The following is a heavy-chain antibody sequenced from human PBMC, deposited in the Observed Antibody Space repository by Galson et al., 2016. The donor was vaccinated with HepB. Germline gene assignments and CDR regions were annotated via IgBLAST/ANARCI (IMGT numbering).Heavy chain of an antibody. CDR1: GFNFVSSW. J-gene: IGHJ3*01. CDR3: ARHWAFDF. V-gene: IGHV5-51*01. Sequence: QSGAEVTKPGECLTISCRGSGFNFVSSWIAWVRQMPGEGLEWMGIIYPGDSDTYYSPSFQGQVTISVDKSINTAYLQWTSLKASDTAIYFCARHWAFDFWGQGTVVTVSS. CDR2: IYPGDSDT.